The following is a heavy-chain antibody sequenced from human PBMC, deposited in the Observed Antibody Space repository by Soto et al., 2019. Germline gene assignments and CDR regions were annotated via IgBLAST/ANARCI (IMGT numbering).Heavy chain of an antibody. Sequence: GSLRLSCAASGFTFGNYWMHWVRQAPGKGLEWVSRMNSDGSTTNYADSVKGRFTVSRDNAKNTLYPQMNSLRAEDTAVYYCATAEVDYWGPGTLVTVSS. CDR3: ATAEVDY. V-gene: IGHV3-74*01. J-gene: IGHJ4*02. CDR2: MNSDGSTT. CDR1: GFTFGNYW.